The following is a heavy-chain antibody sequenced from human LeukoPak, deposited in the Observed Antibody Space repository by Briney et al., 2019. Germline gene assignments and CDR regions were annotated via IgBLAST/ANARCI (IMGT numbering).Heavy chain of an antibody. V-gene: IGHV4-61*05. Sequence: SETLSLTCTVSGGSISTSSHYWVWIRQPPGKGLEWIGYIYYSGSTKYNPSLKSRVTISVGTSKNQFSLKLSSVTAADTAVYYWARGGTTVTPGLLWFDPWGQGTLVSVSS. CDR2: IYYSGST. CDR3: ARGGTTVTPGLLWFDP. D-gene: IGHD4-17*01. J-gene: IGHJ5*02. CDR1: GGSISTSSHY.